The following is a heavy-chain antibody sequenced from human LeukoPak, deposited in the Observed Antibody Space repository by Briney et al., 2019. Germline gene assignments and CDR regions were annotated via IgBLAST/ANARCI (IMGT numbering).Heavy chain of an antibody. CDR2: INPNDGDT. Sequence: ASVKVSCKATGYTFTDYYMHWVRQAPGQGFEWMGWINPNDGDTNYAQKFQGRVTMTRDTSISTAHMEVSRLRSDDTAVYYCARANFLYCSSSTCLFDYWGQGTLVTVSS. CDR1: GYTFTDYY. J-gene: IGHJ4*02. V-gene: IGHV1-2*02. D-gene: IGHD2-2*01. CDR3: ARANFLYCSSSTCLFDY.